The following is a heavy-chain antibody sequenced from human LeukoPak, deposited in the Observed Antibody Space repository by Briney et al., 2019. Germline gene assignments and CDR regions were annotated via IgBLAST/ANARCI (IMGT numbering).Heavy chain of an antibody. V-gene: IGHV3-23*01. J-gene: IGHJ3*02. Sequence: GGFLRLSCAASGFTFSNYAMSWVRQAPGKGLEWVSTISNSGGSTYSADSMKGRFTISRDNSKNTLFLQMSGLGAEDTAVYYCAKQTDTTGSRGGAFDIWGQGTMVTVSS. CDR1: GFTFSNYA. D-gene: IGHD3-22*01. CDR3: AKQTDTTGSRGGAFDI. CDR2: ISNSGGST.